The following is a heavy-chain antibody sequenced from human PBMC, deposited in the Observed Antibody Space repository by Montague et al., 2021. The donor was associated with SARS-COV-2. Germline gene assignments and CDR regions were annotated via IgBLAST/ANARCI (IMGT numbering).Heavy chain of an antibody. D-gene: IGHD4-17*01. V-gene: IGHV4-39*01. CDR1: GGSIRNSSFY. CDR3: ARDYDDYLDF. J-gene: IGHJ4*02. CDR2: ISSSGYT. Sequence: SETLSLTCTVSGGSIRNSSFYWGWIRQPPGKGLEWIGSISSSGYTYYNPSLKSRVTIFVDTSKNQFSLKLSSVTAADTAVYYCARDYDDYLDFWGQGNLVTVSS.